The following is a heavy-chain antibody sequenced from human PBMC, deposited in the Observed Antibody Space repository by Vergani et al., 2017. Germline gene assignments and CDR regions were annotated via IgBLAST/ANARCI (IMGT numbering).Heavy chain of an antibody. Sequence: EVQLVESGGVVVQPGGSLRLSCAASGFTFDDYAMHWVRQAPGKGLEWVSLISWDGGSTYYADSVKGRFTISRDNSKNSLYLQMNSLKTEDTAVYYCTTDAVDIVVVPAAIVLDYWGQGTLVTVSS. V-gene: IGHV3-43D*04. CDR1: GFTFDDYA. J-gene: IGHJ4*02. CDR3: TTDAVDIVVVPAAIVLDY. CDR2: ISWDGGST. D-gene: IGHD2-2*02.